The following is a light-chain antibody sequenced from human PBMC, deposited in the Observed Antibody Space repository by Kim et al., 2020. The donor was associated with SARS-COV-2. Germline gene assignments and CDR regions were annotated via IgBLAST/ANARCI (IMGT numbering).Light chain of an antibody. CDR2: DVT. CDR1: SINVVTYNM. V-gene: IGLV2-11*03. J-gene: IGLJ3*02. Sequence: PGQFVPISGTGSSINVVTYNMVSWYQQHPGQTPKVILYDVTQRPSGVPDRFSGSKSGNTASLTISGVQTEDEAEYYCCSYAGGPWVFGGGTQLTV. CDR3: CSYAGGPWV.